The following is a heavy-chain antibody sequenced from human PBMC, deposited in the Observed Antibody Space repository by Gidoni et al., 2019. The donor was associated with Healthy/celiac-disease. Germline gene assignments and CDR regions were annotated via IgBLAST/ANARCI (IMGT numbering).Heavy chain of an antibody. CDR1: GGSISSYY. D-gene: IGHD3-10*01. J-gene: IGHJ5*02. V-gene: IGHV4-59*01. CDR3: ARVRITMVRGVENWFDP. CDR2: IYYSGST. Sequence: QVQLQESGPGLVKPSETLSLPCTVSGGSISSYYWSWIRQPPGKGLEWIGYIYYSGSTNYNPSLKSRVTISVDTSKNQFSLKLSSVTAADTAVYYCARVRITMVRGVENWFDPWGQGTLVTVSS.